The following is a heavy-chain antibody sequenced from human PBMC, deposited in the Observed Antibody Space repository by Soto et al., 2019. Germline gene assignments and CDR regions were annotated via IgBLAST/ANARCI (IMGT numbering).Heavy chain of an antibody. CDR3: ARSGYSYKPSVGRGYSYGLFDY. Sequence: TLYLTGTVSGGSISSGGYYWSWIRQHPGKGLGWIGYIYYSGSTYYNPSLKSRVTISVDTSKNQFSLKLSSVTAAETAVYYCARSGYSYKPSVGRGYSYGLFDYWGQGTLVTVSS. V-gene: IGHV4-31*03. D-gene: IGHD5-18*01. J-gene: IGHJ4*02. CDR2: IYYSGST. CDR1: GGSISSGGYY.